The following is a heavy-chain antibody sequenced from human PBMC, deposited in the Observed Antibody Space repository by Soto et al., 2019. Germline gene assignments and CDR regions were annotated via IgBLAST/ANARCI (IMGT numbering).Heavy chain of an antibody. V-gene: IGHV3-30-3*01. D-gene: IGHD6-6*01. Sequence: PGGSLRLSCAASGFTFSSYAMGWVRQGPGKGLEWVAVISYDGSNKYYADSVKGRFTIPRDNSKNTLYLQMNSLRAEDTAVYYCARDGEFPSIAARDYFDYWGQGTLVTVSS. CDR1: GFTFSSYA. CDR2: ISYDGSNK. J-gene: IGHJ4*02. CDR3: ARDGEFPSIAARDYFDY.